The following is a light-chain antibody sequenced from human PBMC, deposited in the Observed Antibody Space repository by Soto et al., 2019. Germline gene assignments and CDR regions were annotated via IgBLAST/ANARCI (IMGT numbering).Light chain of an antibody. CDR2: DAS. CDR3: QQYNSFSHIT. CDR1: QSISTW. V-gene: IGKV1-5*01. Sequence: DVQMTKSPSTLSGSVGDRVTITCRASQSISTWLAWYQQKPGKAPNLLIYDASILESGVPSRFSGTGSVTEFTLTSSSLQPDDFANYFCQQYNSFSHITFGQGTRLES. J-gene: IGKJ5*01.